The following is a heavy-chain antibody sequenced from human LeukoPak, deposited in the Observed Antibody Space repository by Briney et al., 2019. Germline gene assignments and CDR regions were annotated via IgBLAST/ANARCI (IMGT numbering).Heavy chain of an antibody. J-gene: IGHJ6*02. CDR2: IYYSGST. Sequence: SETLSLTCTVSGGSISSYYWNWIRQRPGRALEWLGYIYYSGSTNYNPSLKSRLTISVDTSKNQFSLKLSSVTAADTAVYYCATATRTTLTSRGVYFGMDVWGQGTTVTVSS. CDR3: ATATRTTLTSRGVYFGMDV. V-gene: IGHV4-59*01. D-gene: IGHD4-17*01. CDR1: GGSISSYY.